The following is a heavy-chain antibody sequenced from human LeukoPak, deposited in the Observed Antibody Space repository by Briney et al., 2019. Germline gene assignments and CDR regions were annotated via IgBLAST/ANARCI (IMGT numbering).Heavy chain of an antibody. Sequence: GGSLRLSCAASGFTFSSYWMSWVRQAPGKGLEWVANIKEDGSVKYYVDSVKGRFTVSRDNAKNSVYLQMNSLRAEDTAVYYCARDQNFHHWGQGTLVTVSS. CDR2: IKEDGSVK. CDR1: GFTFSSYW. J-gene: IGHJ1*01. CDR3: ARDQNFHH. V-gene: IGHV3-7*04.